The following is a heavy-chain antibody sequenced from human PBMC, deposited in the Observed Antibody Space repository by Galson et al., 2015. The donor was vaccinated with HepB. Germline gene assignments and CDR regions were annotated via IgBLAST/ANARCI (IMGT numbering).Heavy chain of an antibody. CDR3: AKDRSFGVPGLWADY. CDR2: ISASGGNT. Sequence: SLRLSCAASGFTFSSYAMSWVRQTPGKGLEWVSAISASGGNTYYADSVKGRFTISRDDSKNTLYLQMNSLRAEDTAVYYCAKDRSFGVPGLWADYWGQGTLVTVSS. CDR1: GFTFSSYA. V-gene: IGHV3-23*01. J-gene: IGHJ4*02. D-gene: IGHD3-16*01.